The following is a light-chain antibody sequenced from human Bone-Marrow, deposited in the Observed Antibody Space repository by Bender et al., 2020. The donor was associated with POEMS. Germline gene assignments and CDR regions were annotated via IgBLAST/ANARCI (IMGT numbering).Light chain of an antibody. CDR3: QSYDNSLGGWV. V-gene: IGLV2-14*02. Sequence: QSALTPPASVSGSPGQSITISCIGTSNDVGTYNLVSWYQQHPGKAPKLMIYDVSNRPSGVPDRFSGSKSGTSASLAITWLQAEDGGDYYCQSYDNSLGGWVFGGGSKLTVL. J-gene: IGLJ3*02. CDR1: SNDVGTYNL. CDR2: DVS.